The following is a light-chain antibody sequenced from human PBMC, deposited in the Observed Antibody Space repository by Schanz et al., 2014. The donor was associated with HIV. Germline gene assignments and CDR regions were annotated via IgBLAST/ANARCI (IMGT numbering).Light chain of an antibody. CDR3: SSYAGTTTHWV. Sequence: QSALTQPASVSGSPGQSITISCTGTSSDVGSYNLVSWYQQHPGKAPKLMIYEVSNRPSGVPDRFSGSKSGNTASLTISGLQAEDEADYYCSSYAGTTTHWVFGGGTKLTVL. J-gene: IGLJ3*02. CDR2: EVS. V-gene: IGLV2-23*02. CDR1: SSDVGSYNL.